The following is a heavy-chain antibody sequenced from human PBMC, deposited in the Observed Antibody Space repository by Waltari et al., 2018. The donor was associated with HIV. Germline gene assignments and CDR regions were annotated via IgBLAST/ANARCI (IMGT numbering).Heavy chain of an antibody. J-gene: IGHJ4*02. CDR2: IHSSGST. Sequence: EVQLVESGGGLIQPGGSLRLSCAASGFTVSSVYMSWVRQAPGKGLGWVSVIHSSGSTNYSDSVKGRFTISRDNSKNTLYLQMNSLGAEDTAVYYCARDTTVVGTRYFDYWGRGTLVTVSS. CDR3: ARDTTVVGTRYFDY. V-gene: IGHV3-53*01. D-gene: IGHD6-13*01. CDR1: GFTVSSVY.